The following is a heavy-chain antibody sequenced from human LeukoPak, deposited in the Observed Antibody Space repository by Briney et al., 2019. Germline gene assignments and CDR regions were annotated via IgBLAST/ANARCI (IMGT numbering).Heavy chain of an antibody. Sequence: SETLSLTCTVSRGSISSYYWSWIRQPPGKGLEWIGYIYYSGSTTYNPSLKSRVTISVDTSKNQFSLNLYSVTAADAAVYYCARRAVPENYFDYWGQGTLVTVSS. J-gene: IGHJ4*02. D-gene: IGHD6-19*01. CDR1: RGSISSYY. V-gene: IGHV4-59*08. CDR3: ARRAVPENYFDY. CDR2: IYYSGST.